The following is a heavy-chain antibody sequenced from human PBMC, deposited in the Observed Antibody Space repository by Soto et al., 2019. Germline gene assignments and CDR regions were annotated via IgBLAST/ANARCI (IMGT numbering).Heavy chain of an antibody. D-gene: IGHD1-1*01. J-gene: IGHJ4*02. Sequence: SETLSPTCSVSGGSISTVGHYWTWIRQPPGKGLEWIGSIYHTGSTYYSKSLRSRLTMSVDTSKSQFSLRLSSVTAADTAVYYCARATGTLRSRNCDYWGQGSLVTVSS. CDR3: ARATGTLRSRNCDY. V-gene: IGHV4-31*03. CDR1: GGSISTVGHY. CDR2: IYHTGST.